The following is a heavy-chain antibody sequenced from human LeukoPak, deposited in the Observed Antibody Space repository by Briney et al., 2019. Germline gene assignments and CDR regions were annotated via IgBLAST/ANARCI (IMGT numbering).Heavy chain of an antibody. CDR2: INCNSDSI. CDR1: GFTFDDYA. V-gene: IGHV3-9*01. Sequence: GGSLRLSCAVSGFTFDDYAMHWVRQVPGKGLEWVSGINCNSDSIGYADSVKGRFTISRDNSKNSLYLQMNSLRAEDTALYYCAKDGLLWFGGSRDYYYYYMDVWGKGTTVTVSS. D-gene: IGHD3-10*01. CDR3: AKDGLLWFGGSRDYYYYYMDV. J-gene: IGHJ6*03.